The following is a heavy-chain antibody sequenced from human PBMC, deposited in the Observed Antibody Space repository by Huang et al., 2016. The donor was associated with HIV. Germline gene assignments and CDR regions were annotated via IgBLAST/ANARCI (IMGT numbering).Heavy chain of an antibody. Sequence: QVQLVESGGGVVQPGRSLRLSCAASGFAFSSYGIHWVRRAPGKGLEWVAVISYDGSKKDYADSVKGLFTISRDNSKNTLYLQMNSLRAEDTAVYYCAKGGSWEVVEWPLDYWGQGTLVTVSS. CDR3: AKGGSWEVVEWPLDY. D-gene: IGHD1-26*01. V-gene: IGHV3-30*18. CDR2: ISYDGSKK. CDR1: GFAFSSYG. J-gene: IGHJ4*02.